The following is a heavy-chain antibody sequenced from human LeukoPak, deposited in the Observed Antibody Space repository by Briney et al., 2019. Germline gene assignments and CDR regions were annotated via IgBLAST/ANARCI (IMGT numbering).Heavy chain of an antibody. CDR1: GYSFTNHW. Sequence: GESLKISCKGSGYSFTNHWIAWVRQMPGIGLEWMGIIYPGDSDTRYSPSFQGQITISADKSISPTYLQWSSLKASDTAIYYCARGGRYYYYHYMDVWGTGTTVTVSS. D-gene: IGHD1-26*01. CDR3: ARGGRYYYYHYMDV. J-gene: IGHJ6*03. CDR2: IYPGDSDT. V-gene: IGHV5-51*01.